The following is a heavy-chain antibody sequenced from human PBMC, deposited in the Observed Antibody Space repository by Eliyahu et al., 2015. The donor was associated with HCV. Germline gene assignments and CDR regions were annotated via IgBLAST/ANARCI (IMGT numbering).Heavy chain of an antibody. CDR2: IYHSGGP. CDR3: VRAALVGTSFDP. V-gene: IGHV4-31*03. Sequence: QVQLRESGPGLVKPSQTLSLTCTVSGGSISSGEYYWSWIRQHPGKGLEWVWFIYHSGGPYYNPSLRSRVSMSVDTSRNQFSLKLSSVTAADTAVYFCVRAALVGTSFDPWGQGTLVTVSS. J-gene: IGHJ5*02. CDR1: GGSISSGEYY. D-gene: IGHD6-6*01.